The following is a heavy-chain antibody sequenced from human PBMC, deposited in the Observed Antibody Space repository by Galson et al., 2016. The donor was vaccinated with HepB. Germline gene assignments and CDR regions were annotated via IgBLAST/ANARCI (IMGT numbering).Heavy chain of an antibody. CDR3: AKDSGDILTAPLGYFDY. CDR1: GFTFDDYA. CDR2: IRWNSGFK. V-gene: IGHV3-9*01. D-gene: IGHD3-9*01. Sequence: SLRLSCAASGFTFDDYAMHWVRQAPGKGLEWVSGIRWNSGFKGYADSVKGRFTISRDNAKNSLYLQMNSLRTEETDLYYCAKDSGDILTAPLGYFDYGGQGTLVTVSS. J-gene: IGHJ4*02.